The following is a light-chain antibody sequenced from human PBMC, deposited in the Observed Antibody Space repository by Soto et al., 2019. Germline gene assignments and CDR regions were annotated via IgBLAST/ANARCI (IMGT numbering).Light chain of an antibody. V-gene: IGKV3-11*01. CDR1: QSVSSY. CDR3: QQRSNWTWT. CDR2: DAS. J-gene: IGKJ1*01. Sequence: EIVLTQSPATLSLSPGERATLSCRASQSVSSYLAWYQQKPGQAPRLLIYDASNRATGIPARFSGSGSGTDFTLTISSLGPEDFAVYYCQQRSNWTWTFXQGTKVDIK.